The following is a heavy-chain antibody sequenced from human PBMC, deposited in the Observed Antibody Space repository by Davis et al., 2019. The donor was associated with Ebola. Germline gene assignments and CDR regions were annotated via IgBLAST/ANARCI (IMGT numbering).Heavy chain of an antibody. Sequence: GSLRLSCAASGFTFSDHYMSWIRQAPGKGLEWVSKISSKSTRTEYADSVRGRFTISRDNAKNLLFLEMSSLRAEDTAVYYCAREGFYFYGMDVWGHGTTVTVSS. V-gene: IGHV3-11*06. CDR1: GFTFSDHY. J-gene: IGHJ6*02. CDR3: AREGFYFYGMDV. D-gene: IGHD2/OR15-2a*01. CDR2: ISSKSTRT.